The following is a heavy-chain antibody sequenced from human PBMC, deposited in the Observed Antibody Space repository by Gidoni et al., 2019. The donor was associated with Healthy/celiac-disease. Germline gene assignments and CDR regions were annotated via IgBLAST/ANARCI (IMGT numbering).Heavy chain of an antibody. CDR2: ISYDGSNK. Sequence: QVQLVESGGGVVQPGRSLRLSCEASGFTFSSYGMHWVRQAPGKGLEWVAVISYDGSNKYYADSVKGRFTISRDNSKNTLYLQMNSLRAEDTAVYYCAGVVDDAFDIWGQGTMVTVSS. J-gene: IGHJ3*02. D-gene: IGHD2-2*01. CDR1: GFTFSSYG. CDR3: AGVVDDAFDI. V-gene: IGHV3-30*03.